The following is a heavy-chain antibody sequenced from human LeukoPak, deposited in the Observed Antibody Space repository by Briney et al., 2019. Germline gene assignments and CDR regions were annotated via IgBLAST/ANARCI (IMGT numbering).Heavy chain of an antibody. CDR3: AKDTGSGYDYFSYYFDY. J-gene: IGHJ4*02. CDR1: GFTVSSNY. Sequence: GGSLRLSCAASGFTVSSNYMSWVRQAPGKGLEWVSVIYSGGSTYYADSVRGRFTISRDNSKNTLYLQMNSLRAEDTAVYYCAKDTGSGYDYFSYYFDYWGQGSLVTVSS. D-gene: IGHD5-12*01. CDR2: IYSGGST. V-gene: IGHV3-53*01.